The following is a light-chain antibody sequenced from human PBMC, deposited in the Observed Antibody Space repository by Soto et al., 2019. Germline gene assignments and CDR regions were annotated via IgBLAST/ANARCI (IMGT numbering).Light chain of an antibody. CDR3: QQYHDSIT. J-gene: IGKJ5*01. V-gene: IGKV3-20*01. CDR2: GAS. CDR1: QSVINNY. Sequence: EIVLTQSPDTLSLSPGDSATLSCRASQSVINNYLAWYQQMPGRAPSLLIYGASNRATGVPDRFIGSGSGTDFTLSISRLEPEDFAVFYCQQYHDSITFGQGTRLEI.